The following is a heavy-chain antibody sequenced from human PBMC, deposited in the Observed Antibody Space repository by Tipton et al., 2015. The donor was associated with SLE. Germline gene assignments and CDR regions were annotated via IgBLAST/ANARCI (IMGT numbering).Heavy chain of an antibody. CDR3: ARGSEGHYFDY. V-gene: IGHV4-59*01. CDR2: IYYSGST. D-gene: IGHD6-6*01. Sequence: VKPSETLSLTCTVSGGSISSYYWSWIRPPPGKGLEWIGYIYYSGSTNYNPSLKSRVTISVDTSKNQFSLKLSSVTAADTAVYYCARGSEGHYFDYWGQGTLVTVSS. CDR1: GGSISSYY. J-gene: IGHJ4*02.